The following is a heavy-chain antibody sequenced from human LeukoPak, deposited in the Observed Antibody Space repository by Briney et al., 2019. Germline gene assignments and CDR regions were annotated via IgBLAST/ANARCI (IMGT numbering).Heavy chain of an antibody. Sequence: ASVKVSCKASGYTFTSYGIIWVRQAPGQGLEWMGWISAYNGNTNYAQKLQGRVTMTTDTSTSTAYMELRSLRSDDTAVYYCARSLKDSSSWYEAPYYYYGMDVWGQGTTVTVSS. CDR3: ARSLKDSSSWYEAPYYYYGMDV. CDR1: GYTFTSYG. V-gene: IGHV1-18*01. CDR2: ISAYNGNT. D-gene: IGHD6-13*01. J-gene: IGHJ6*02.